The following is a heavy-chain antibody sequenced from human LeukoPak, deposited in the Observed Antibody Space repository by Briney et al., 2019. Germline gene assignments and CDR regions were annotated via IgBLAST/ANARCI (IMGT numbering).Heavy chain of an antibody. CDR2: IIPIFGTA. V-gene: IGHV1-69*05. CDR1: GGTSSSYA. D-gene: IGHD3-9*01. J-gene: IGHJ4*02. CDR3: ARGAQLRYFDWLLFG. Sequence: GASVKVSCKASGGTSSSYAISWVRQAPGQGLEWMGGIIPIFGTANYAQKFQGRVTITTDESTSTAYMELSSLRSEDTAVYYCARGAQLRYFDWLLFGWGQGTLVTVSS.